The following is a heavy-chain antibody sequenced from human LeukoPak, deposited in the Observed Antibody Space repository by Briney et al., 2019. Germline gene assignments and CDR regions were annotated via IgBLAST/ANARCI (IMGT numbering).Heavy chain of an antibody. CDR1: GGSISDYY. V-gene: IGHV4-59*01. CDR2: FSYSGST. J-gene: IGHJ5*02. CDR3: ARDTEGFDP. D-gene: IGHD2-8*02. Sequence: PSETLSPTCTVSGGSISDYYWNWIRQPPGKGLEWIGYFSYSGSTNYNPSLKSRVTISVDTSKNQFSLKLSSVTAADTAVYYCARDTEGFDPWGQGTLVTVSS.